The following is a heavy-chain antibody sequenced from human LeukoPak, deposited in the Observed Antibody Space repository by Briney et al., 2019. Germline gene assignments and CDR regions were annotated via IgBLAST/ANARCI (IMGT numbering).Heavy chain of an antibody. CDR2: VSGDGSST. J-gene: IGHJ4*02. Sequence: PGGSLRLSCTTSGFTFNTYGMHWVRQAPGKGLVWVSRVSGDGSSTVYADSVKGRFTISRDNAKNTLYLQMNSLRVEDTAVYYCTRDLSPAHFWGQGTLVTVSS. D-gene: IGHD2/OR15-2a*01. CDR3: TRDLSPAHF. CDR1: GFTFNTYG. V-gene: IGHV3-74*01.